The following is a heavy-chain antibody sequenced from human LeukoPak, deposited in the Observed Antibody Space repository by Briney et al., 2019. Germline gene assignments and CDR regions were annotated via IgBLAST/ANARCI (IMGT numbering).Heavy chain of an antibody. CDR1: GGSISSSTYY. Sequence: SETLSLTCTVSGGSISSSTYYWVWIRQPPGKGLEWIGSIYYNRNTYYNPSLKSRVTISVDTSKNQFSLRLSSVTATDRAVYYCASSLGGYCSSASCYTGGYFDYWGQGSLVTVSS. CDR3: ASSLGGYCSSASCYTGGYFDY. CDR2: IYYNRNT. J-gene: IGHJ4*02. D-gene: IGHD2-2*02. V-gene: IGHV4-39*01.